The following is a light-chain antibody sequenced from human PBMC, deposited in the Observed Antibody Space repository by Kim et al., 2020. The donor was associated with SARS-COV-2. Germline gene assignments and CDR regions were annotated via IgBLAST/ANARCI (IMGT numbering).Light chain of an antibody. CDR3: QSYACSSRL. Sequence: GKTVTSSCTRSSGSIASNYGQWCQQRPGSSPPTVIFEDNQRPSGVPDRFSGSIDSSSNSASLTISGLKTEDEPDYYCQSYACSSRLFGGGTKLTVL. J-gene: IGLJ3*02. V-gene: IGLV6-57*01. CDR2: EDN. CDR1: SGSIASNY.